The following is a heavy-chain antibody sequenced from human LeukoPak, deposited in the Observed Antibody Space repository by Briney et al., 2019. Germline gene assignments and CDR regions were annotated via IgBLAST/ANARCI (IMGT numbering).Heavy chain of an antibody. CDR2: IYYSGST. D-gene: IGHD1-26*01. CDR1: GGSISSSGYY. V-gene: IGHV4-39*01. J-gene: IGHJ5*02. CDR3: ARHEYSGSYYGLSWFDP. Sequence: PSETLSLTCIVSGGSISSSGYYRGWIRQPPGKGLEWIARIYYSGSTYYNPSLKSRVTIPVDTSKNQLSLKLSSLTAADTAVYYCARHEYSGSYYGLSWFDPWGQGTLVTVSS.